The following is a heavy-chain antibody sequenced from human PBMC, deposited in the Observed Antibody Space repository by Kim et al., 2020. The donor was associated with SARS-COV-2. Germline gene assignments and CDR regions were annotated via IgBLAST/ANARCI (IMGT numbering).Heavy chain of an antibody. CDR1: GFTFTSYA. Sequence: GGSLRLSCAASGFTFTSYAMHWVRQAPGKGLEWVAVMSFDGSNKYYADSVKGRFTISRDNSKNTLYLQMNSLRAEDTAVYYCARPRYSSNWWYFDYWGQGTLVTVSS. CDR3: ARPRYSSNWWYFDY. CDR2: MSFDGSNK. D-gene: IGHD6-13*01. V-gene: IGHV3-30*04. J-gene: IGHJ4*02.